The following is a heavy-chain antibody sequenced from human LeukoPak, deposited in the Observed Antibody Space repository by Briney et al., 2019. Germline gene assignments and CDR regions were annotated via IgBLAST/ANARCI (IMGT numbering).Heavy chain of an antibody. CDR3: ARGGTYSLSPLDY. Sequence: GALGPSCAASGFTFSTYWLYWVRQAPGKGLVWVSRIHGDEVTTAYADSMKGRFTISRDNAKNTLYLQMNSLRVEDTAVYYCARGGTYSLSPLDYWGQGTLVTVSS. CDR1: GFTFSTYW. D-gene: IGHD3-16*01. CDR2: IHGDEVTT. V-gene: IGHV3-74*01. J-gene: IGHJ4*02.